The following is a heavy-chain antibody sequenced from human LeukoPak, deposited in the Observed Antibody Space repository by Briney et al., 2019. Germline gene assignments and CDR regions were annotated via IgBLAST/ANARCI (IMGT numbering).Heavy chain of an antibody. Sequence: SETLSLTCAVYGGSFSGYYWSWIRQPPGKGLEWIGEINHSGSTNYNPSLKSRVTISVDTSKNPFSLKLSSVTAADTAVYYCARARRVIAARRQSDYYFDYWGQGTLVTVSS. V-gene: IGHV4-34*01. CDR3: ARARRVIAARRQSDYYFDY. J-gene: IGHJ4*02. D-gene: IGHD6-6*01. CDR2: INHSGST. CDR1: GGSFSGYY.